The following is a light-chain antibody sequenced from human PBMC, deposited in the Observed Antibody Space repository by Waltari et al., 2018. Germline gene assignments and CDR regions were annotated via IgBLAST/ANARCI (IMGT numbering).Light chain of an antibody. V-gene: IGLV2-23*01. CDR2: EYT. CDR3: CSYAGSSPHVV. CDR1: RSDVGSYHL. Sequence: QSALTQPASVSGSPGQSITTSSTGTRSDVGSYHLVCWYQQHPGKAPKLMIYEYTKRPSGVSDRFSGSKSGNTASLTISGLQAEDEADYYCCSYAGSSPHVVFGGGTKLTVL. J-gene: IGLJ2*01.